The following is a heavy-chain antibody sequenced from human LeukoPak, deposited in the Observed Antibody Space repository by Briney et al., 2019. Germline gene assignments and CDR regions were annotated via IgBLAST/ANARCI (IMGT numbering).Heavy chain of an antibody. D-gene: IGHD1-26*01. CDR2: IIPIFGTA. Sequence: ASVKVSCKASGGTFSSYAISWVRQAPGQGLEWMGGIIPIFGTASYAQKFQGRVTITADESTSTAYMELSSLRSEDTAVYYCARVGSGSNSAYYFDYWGQGTLVTVSS. CDR1: GGTFSSYA. V-gene: IGHV1-69*13. CDR3: ARVGSGSNSAYYFDY. J-gene: IGHJ4*02.